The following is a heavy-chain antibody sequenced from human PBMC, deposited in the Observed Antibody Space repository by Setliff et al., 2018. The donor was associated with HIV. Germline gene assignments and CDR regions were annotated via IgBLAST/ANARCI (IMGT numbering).Heavy chain of an antibody. V-gene: IGHV3-66*02. CDR3: ATGGAYCGGWYLLDY. D-gene: IGHD2-21*01. CDR2: IYSGGRT. CDR1: GFTVSSTY. J-gene: IGHJ4*02. Sequence: GGSLRLSCAASGFTVSSTYMTWVRQAPGKGLEWVSVIYSGGRTFYADSVKGRITISRDNSKNTVYLQMNSLRPEDTAVYYCATGGAYCGGWYLLDYWAQGTQVTVSS.